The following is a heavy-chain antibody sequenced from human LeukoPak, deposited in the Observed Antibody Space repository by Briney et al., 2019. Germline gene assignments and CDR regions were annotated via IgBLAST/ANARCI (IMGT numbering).Heavy chain of an antibody. CDR3: ASRPIQHLLYYFDY. D-gene: IGHD2-15*01. CDR2: INPNSGGT. CDR1: GYTFTGYY. Sequence: GASVKVSCKASGYTFTGYYMHWVRQAPARGREWMGRINPNSGGTKSAQKFQGRVTMTSDASISTAYMELSSLRSDDTAVYYCASRPIQHLLYYFDYWGQGALVTVSS. V-gene: IGHV1-2*02. J-gene: IGHJ4*02.